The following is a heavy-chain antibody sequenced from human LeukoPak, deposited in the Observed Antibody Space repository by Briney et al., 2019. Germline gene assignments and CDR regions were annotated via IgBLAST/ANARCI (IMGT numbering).Heavy chain of an antibody. D-gene: IGHD5-12*01. Sequence: PSETLSLTCTVSGGSISSYYWSWIRQPPGKGLEWIGYIYYSGGTNYNPSLKSRVTMSVDTSRNQFSLKLYSVTAADTAVYYCAREGSGYGTYDYWGQGTLVTVSS. CDR3: AREGSGYGTYDY. CDR1: GGSISSYY. V-gene: IGHV4-59*01. CDR2: IYYSGGT. J-gene: IGHJ4*02.